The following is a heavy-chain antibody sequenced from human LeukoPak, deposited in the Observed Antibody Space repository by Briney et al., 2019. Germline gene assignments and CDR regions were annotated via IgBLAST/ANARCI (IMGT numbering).Heavy chain of an antibody. V-gene: IGHV3-23*01. D-gene: IGHD2/OR15-2a*01. J-gene: IGHJ4*02. CDR3: AGAGLFHGGYVFVSRSMAHGYFDY. Sequence: GGSLRLSCANSGCSFINSGMTWVRQAPGKGLEWVSGISGSGHSTYYADSVKGRFTISRDNSMNTLYLQMNSLRAEDTAVYYCAGAGLFHGGYVFVSRSMAHGYFDYWGQGTLVTVSS. CDR1: GCSFINSG. CDR2: ISGSGHST.